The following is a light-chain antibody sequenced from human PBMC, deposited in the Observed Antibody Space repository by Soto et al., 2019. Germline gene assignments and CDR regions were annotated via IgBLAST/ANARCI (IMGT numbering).Light chain of an antibody. J-gene: IGKJ2*01. CDR2: GAS. CDR3: QHYGRSPPVT. Sequence: EVVLTQSPGTLSLSPGERATLSCRASQSISSNHLAWYQQKPGQAPRHLIVGASTRATGIPDRFSGRGSGTDFTLTISRLEPEDFAVYYCQHYGRSPPVTFGQGTKLEI. V-gene: IGKV3-20*01. CDR1: QSISSNH.